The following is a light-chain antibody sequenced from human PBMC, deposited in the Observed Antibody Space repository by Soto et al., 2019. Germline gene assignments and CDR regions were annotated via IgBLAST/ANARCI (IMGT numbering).Light chain of an antibody. Sequence: VLTQSPATLSLSPGERATLSCRASESVRDELGWYQQKPGQAPRLLIYGASTRATAIPARFSGSGSGTEFTLSISSLQSEDFAVYYCQQYNTWPRTFGQGTKVDIK. J-gene: IGKJ1*01. V-gene: IGKV3-15*01. CDR3: QQYNTWPRT. CDR2: GAS. CDR1: ESVRDE.